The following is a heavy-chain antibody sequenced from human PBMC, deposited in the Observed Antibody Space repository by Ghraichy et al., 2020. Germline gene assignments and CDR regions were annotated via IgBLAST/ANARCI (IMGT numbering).Heavy chain of an antibody. CDR3: AREAVAGVSYFDY. J-gene: IGHJ4*02. CDR2: IWYDGSNK. V-gene: IGHV3-33*01. Sequence: LSLTCAASGFTFSSYGMHWVRQAPGKGLEWVAVIWYDGSNKYYADSVKGRFTISRDNSKNTLYLQMNSLRAEDTAVYYCAREAVAGVSYFDYWGQGTLVTVSS. CDR1: GFTFSSYG. D-gene: IGHD6-19*01.